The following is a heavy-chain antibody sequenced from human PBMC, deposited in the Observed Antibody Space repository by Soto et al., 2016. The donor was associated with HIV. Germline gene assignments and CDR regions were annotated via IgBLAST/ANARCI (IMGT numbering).Heavy chain of an antibody. CDR3: TRGFRYCTGTSCSYGDEGGAFDI. J-gene: IGHJ3*02. Sequence: ELRLVDSGGGLVQPGRSLRLSCSGSGFNFGDYAMTWVRQAPGKGLEFIAFIRSKATGGTTEYAASVRGRFAVSRDESNNVAYLQMDGLKTEDTAMYYCTRGFRYCTGTSCSYGDEGGAFDIRGQGTMVTVSS. D-gene: IGHD2-2*01. CDR2: IRSKATGGTT. V-gene: IGHV3-49*04. CDR1: GFNFGDYA.